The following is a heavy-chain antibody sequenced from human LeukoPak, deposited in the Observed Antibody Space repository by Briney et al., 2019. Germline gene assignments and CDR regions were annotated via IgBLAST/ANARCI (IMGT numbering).Heavy chain of an antibody. D-gene: IGHD1-7*01. J-gene: IGHJ4*02. CDR1: GFAFSSYW. CDR2: INSGGSYI. CDR3: VKHDGNYGIDY. V-gene: IGHV3-74*01. Sequence: GGSLRLSCAASGFAFSSYWMHWVRQGPGKGVVWVSRINSGGSYISYADALNGRFTISRANAKSTMYLQMTTLRAEDTAVYFCVKHDGNYGIDYWGQGTLVTVSS.